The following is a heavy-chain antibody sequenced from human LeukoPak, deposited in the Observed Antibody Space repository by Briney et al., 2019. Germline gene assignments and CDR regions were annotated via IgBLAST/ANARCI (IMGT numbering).Heavy chain of an antibody. V-gene: IGHV3-15*01. CDR2: IKSKTDGGTT. CDR3: TTDRYYYDSSGFWY. J-gene: IGHJ4*02. Sequence: PGGSLRLSCEASGFTFSNAWMSWVRQAPGKGLEWVGRIKSKTDGGTTDYAAPVKGRFTISRDDSKNTLYLQMNSLKTEDTAMYYCTTDRYYYDSSGFWYWGQGTLVTVSS. CDR1: GFTFSNAW. D-gene: IGHD3-22*01.